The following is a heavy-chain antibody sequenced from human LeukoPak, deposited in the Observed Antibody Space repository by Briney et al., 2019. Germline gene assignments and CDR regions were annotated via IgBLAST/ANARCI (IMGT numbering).Heavy chain of an antibody. V-gene: IGHV1-2*06. CDR1: GYTFTGYY. Sequence: ASVKVSCKASGYTFTGYYMHWVRQAPGQGVECMGRINPNSGGTNYAQKFQGRVTMTRDTSISTAYMELSRLRSDDTAVYYCASRVWGRLGGYDYWGQGTLVTVSS. CDR2: INPNSGGT. D-gene: IGHD3-16*01. CDR3: ASRVWGRLGGYDY. J-gene: IGHJ4*02.